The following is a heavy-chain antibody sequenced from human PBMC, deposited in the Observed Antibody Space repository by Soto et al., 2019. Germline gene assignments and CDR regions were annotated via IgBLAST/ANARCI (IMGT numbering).Heavy chain of an antibody. CDR1: GFTFSSYR. D-gene: IGHD3-3*01. CDR3: ASSRHFGVVTYFDY. J-gene: IGHJ4*02. V-gene: IGHV3-21*01. Sequence: GGSLRLSCAASGFTFSSYRMNWVRQAPGKGLEWVSSISSSSSYIYYANSVKDRFTISRDNAMNSLYLQMNSLRADDTAVYYCASSRHFGVVTYFDYWGQGTLVTVSS. CDR2: ISSSSSYI.